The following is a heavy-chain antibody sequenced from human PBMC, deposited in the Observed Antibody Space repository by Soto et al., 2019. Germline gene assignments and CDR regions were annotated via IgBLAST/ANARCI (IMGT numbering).Heavy chain of an antibody. CDR3: ARSIVAAGNRWFDP. J-gene: IGHJ5*02. V-gene: IGHV2-70*04. CDR1: GFSLSTSGMR. D-gene: IGHD6-13*01. CDR2: IDWDDDK. Sequence: GPTLVNPTQTLTLTCTFSGFSLSTSGMRVSWIRQPPGKALEWLARIDWDDDKLYSTSLKTRLTISKDTSENQVVLTMTNMDPVDTATYYCARSIVAAGNRWFDPWGQGTLVTVSS.